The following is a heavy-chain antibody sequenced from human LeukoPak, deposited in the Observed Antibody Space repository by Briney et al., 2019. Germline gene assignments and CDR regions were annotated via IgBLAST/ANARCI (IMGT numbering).Heavy chain of an antibody. V-gene: IGHV4-61*09. Sequence: PSQTLSLTCTVSGGSIRSGSYYWRWIRQPAGKGLEWIAHIYTRGTTNYNPSVKSRVTVSLDTSKNQISLKLSSVTAADTAIYYCARVYTVMGATTVDHYHYYMDVWGKGTTVTVSS. CDR3: ARVYTVMGATTVDHYHYYMDV. J-gene: IGHJ6*03. D-gene: IGHD5-18*01. CDR2: IYTRGTT. CDR1: GGSIRSGSYY.